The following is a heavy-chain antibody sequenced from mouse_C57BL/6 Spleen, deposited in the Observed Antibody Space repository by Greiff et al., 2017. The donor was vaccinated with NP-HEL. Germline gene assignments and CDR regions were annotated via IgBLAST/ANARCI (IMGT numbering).Heavy chain of an antibody. CDR3: ARDRTYAMDY. J-gene: IGHJ4*01. V-gene: IGHV5-16*01. CDR2: INYDGSST. CDR1: GFTFSDYY. Sequence: DVQLVESEGGLVQPGSSMKLSCTASGFTFSDYYMAWVRQVPEKGLEWVANINYDGSSTYYLDSLKSRFILSRDNAKNILYLQMSSLKSEDTATYYCARDRTYAMDYWGQGTSVTVSS.